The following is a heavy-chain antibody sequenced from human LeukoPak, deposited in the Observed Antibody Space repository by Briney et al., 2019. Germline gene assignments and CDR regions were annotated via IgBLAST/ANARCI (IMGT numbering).Heavy chain of an antibody. CDR1: GFTFGDYY. J-gene: IGHJ5*02. V-gene: IGHV3-11*04. CDR3: ARDYLWFGELSPGWFDP. CDR2: ISSSGSTI. Sequence: GGSLRLSCAASGFTFGDYYMSWIRQAPGKGLEWVSYISSSGSTIYYADSVKGRFTISRDNAKNSLYLQMNSLRAEDTAVYYCARDYLWFGELSPGWFDPWGQGTLVTVSS. D-gene: IGHD3-10*01.